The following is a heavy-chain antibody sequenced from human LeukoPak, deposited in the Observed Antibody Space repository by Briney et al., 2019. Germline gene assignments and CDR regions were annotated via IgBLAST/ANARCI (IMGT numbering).Heavy chain of an antibody. CDR1: GFSVRNYY. D-gene: IGHD3-16*01. CDR3: ARDRAATQIWVEFDP. J-gene: IGHJ5*02. CDR2: IRDRGET. V-gene: IGHV3-66*03. Sequence: GGSLRLSCAVSGFSVRNYYMNCVRQARGKGREWVSLIRDRGETFFADSVKGRFTLSRDDSKNTVYLQLSSLRVEDTAVYFCARDRAATQIWVEFDPWGQGTLVTVSS.